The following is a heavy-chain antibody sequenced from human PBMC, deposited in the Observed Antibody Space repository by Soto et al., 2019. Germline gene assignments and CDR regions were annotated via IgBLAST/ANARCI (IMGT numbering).Heavy chain of an antibody. CDR2: LSGSGDTT. V-gene: IGHV3-23*01. J-gene: IGHJ4*02. D-gene: IGHD6-19*01. CDR3: ARERGSGWTFDY. Sequence: PGGSLRLSCAASGFTFSSYAMSWVRQTPGKGLEWVSTLSGSGDTTYYADSVKGQFTISRDNSKSSLYLQMHSLRAEDTAVYYCARERGSGWTFDYWGQGTLVTVSS. CDR1: GFTFSSYA.